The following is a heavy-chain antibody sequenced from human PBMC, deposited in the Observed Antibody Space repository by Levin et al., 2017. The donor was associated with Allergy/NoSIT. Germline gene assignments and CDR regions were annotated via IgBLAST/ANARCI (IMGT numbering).Heavy chain of an antibody. V-gene: IGHV1-8*01. CDR3: ARGRRYSYGNQPYYFDY. J-gene: IGHJ4*02. CDR1: GYTFTSYD. D-gene: IGHD5-18*01. CDR2: MNPNSGNT. Sequence: ASVKVSCKASGYTFTSYDINWVRQATGQGLEWMGWMNPNSGNTGYAQKFQGRVTMTRNTSISTAYMELSSLRSEDTAVYYCARGRRYSYGNQPYYFDYWGQGTLVTVSS.